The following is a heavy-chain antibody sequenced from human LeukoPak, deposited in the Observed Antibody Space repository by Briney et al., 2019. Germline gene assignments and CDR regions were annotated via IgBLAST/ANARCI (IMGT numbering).Heavy chain of an antibody. CDR2: ISYDGSNK. J-gene: IGHJ4*02. V-gene: IGHV3-30*18. CDR3: AKDRAQGSGYDHDPIDY. Sequence: GRSLRLSCAASGFTFSSCDMHWVRQAPGKGLEWVIVISYDGSNKYHADSVKGRFTISRDNSKNTLYLQMNSLRAEDTAVYYCAKDRAQGSGYDHDPIDYWGQGTLVTVSS. D-gene: IGHD5-12*01. CDR1: GFTFSSCD.